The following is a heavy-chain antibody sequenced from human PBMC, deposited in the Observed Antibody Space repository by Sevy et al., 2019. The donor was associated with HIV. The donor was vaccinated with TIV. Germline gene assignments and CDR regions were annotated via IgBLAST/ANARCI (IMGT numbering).Heavy chain of an antibody. CDR3: ARAFIVPAAISWFDP. Sequence: SETLSLTCTVSGGSISSYYWSWIRQPPGKGLEWIGYIYYSGSTNYNPSLKSRVTISVDTSKNQFSLKLSSVTTADTAVYYCARAFIVPAAISWFDPWGQGTLVTVSS. CDR2: IYYSGST. CDR1: GGSISSYY. V-gene: IGHV4-59*01. D-gene: IGHD2-2*01. J-gene: IGHJ5*02.